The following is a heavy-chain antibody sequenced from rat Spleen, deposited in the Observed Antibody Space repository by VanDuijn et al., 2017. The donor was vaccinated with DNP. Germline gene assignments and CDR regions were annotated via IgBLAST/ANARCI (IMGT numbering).Heavy chain of an antibody. J-gene: IGHJ2*01. CDR2: ISYSGIT. Sequence: EVQLQESGPGLVKPSQSLSLTCSVTNYSITSNYWGWIRRFPGNKMEWIGHISYSGITTYNPSLKSRISIIRDTSKNHFFLQLSSVTTEDTATYYCARWTRYFDYWGQGVMVTVSS. CDR3: ARWTRYFDY. D-gene: IGHD1-7*01. V-gene: IGHV3-1*01. CDR1: NYSITSNY.